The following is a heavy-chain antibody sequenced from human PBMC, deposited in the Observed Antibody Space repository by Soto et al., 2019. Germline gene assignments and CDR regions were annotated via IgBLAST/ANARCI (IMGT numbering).Heavy chain of an antibody. CDR3: ASANFYFYYGMDV. D-gene: IGHD2-15*01. V-gene: IGHV4-39*01. CDR2: LYYSGST. J-gene: IGHJ6*02. CDR1: GGSISSSTYY. Sequence: SETLSLTCTVSGGSISSSTYYWSWIRQPPGKGLEWIGSLYYSGSTYYNPSLKSRVTISVDSSNNQFSLKLSSVTAANTAGYYCASANFYFYYGMDVWGQGTTVTVSS.